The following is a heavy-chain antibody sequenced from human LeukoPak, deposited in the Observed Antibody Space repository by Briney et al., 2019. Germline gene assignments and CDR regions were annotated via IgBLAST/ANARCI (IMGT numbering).Heavy chain of an antibody. CDR1: GYTFTGYY. J-gene: IGHJ4*02. D-gene: IGHD6-13*01. Sequence: ASVKVSCKASGYTFTGYYMHWVRQAPGQGLEWMGWINPNSGGTNYAQKFQGRATMTRDTSISTAYMELSRLRSDDTAVYYCARVYGQLINVVFDYWGQGTLVTVSS. CDR2: INPNSGGT. CDR3: ARVYGQLINVVFDY. V-gene: IGHV1-2*02.